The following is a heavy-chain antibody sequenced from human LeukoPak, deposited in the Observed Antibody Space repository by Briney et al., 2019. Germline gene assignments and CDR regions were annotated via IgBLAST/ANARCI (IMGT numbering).Heavy chain of an antibody. CDR3: ARERSHKTTARPYYYFYGMDV. V-gene: IGHV3-66*01. D-gene: IGHD6-6*01. CDR2: IYSGGDT. Sequence: GGSLRLSCAASGFSVSSNYMSWVRQAPGKGLEWVSVIYSGGDTHLADSVKGRFTVSRDNSKNILFLQMNRLRVDDTGVYYCARERSHKTTARPYYYFYGMDVWGPGTTVAVSS. CDR1: GFSVSSNY. J-gene: IGHJ6*02.